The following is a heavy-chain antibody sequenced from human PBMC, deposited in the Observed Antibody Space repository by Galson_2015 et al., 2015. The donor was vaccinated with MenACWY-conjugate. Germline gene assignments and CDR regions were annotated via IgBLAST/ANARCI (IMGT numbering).Heavy chain of an antibody. CDR2: IYWDDDK. J-gene: IGHJ4*02. D-gene: IGHD2-15*01. Sequence: PALVKPTQTLTLTCTFSGFSLSTSGVGVGWIRQPPGKALEWLALIYWDDDKRYSPSLRSRLTITKDTSKNHVVLTMTKMDPVDTATYSCSRPGATPGDYWGQGTLVTVSS. CDR3: SRPGATPGDY. V-gene: IGHV2-5*02. CDR1: GFSLSTSGVG.